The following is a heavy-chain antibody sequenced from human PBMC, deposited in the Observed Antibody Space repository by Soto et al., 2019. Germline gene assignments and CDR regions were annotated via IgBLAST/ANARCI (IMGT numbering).Heavy chain of an antibody. CDR3: ALNSGPFDY. Sequence: EVQLLESGRGLVQPGGSLRLSCAGSGFTFSSYAMSWVRQAPGKGLEWVSAISGNGGSTNYADSVKGRFAISRDNSKCTLFLQMNSLRAEDTALYPCALNSGPFDYWGQGILVTVSS. CDR1: GFTFSSYA. CDR2: ISGNGGST. D-gene: IGHD6-19*01. J-gene: IGHJ4*02. V-gene: IGHV3-23*01.